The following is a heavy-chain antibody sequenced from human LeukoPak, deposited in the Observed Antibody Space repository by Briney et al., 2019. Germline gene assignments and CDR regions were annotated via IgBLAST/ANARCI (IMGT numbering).Heavy chain of an antibody. V-gene: IGHV3-23*01. CDR3: AKEFSDYYDSSAQDPSAEYFQH. CDR1: GFTFSSYA. J-gene: IGHJ1*01. Sequence: GGSLRLSCAASGFTFSSYAMSWVRQAPGKGLEWVSAISGSGGSTYYADSVKGRFTISRDNSKNTLYLQMNSLRAEDTAVYYCAKEFSDYYDSSAQDPSAEYFQHWGQGTLVTVSS. CDR2: ISGSGGST. D-gene: IGHD3-22*01.